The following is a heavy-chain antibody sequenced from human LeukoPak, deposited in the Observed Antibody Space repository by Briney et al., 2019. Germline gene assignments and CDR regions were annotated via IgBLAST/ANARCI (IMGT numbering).Heavy chain of an antibody. CDR1: GLTLSSYG. CDR2: IYYGGNT. CDR3: AALSGEGVKIGFDH. V-gene: IGHV3-66*01. Sequence: GGSLRLSCAASGLTLSSYGMSWFRQAPGKGLEWVSIIYYGGNTFYADPVKGRFTISRDNSKNTLYLQINSLRAEDTAVYYCAALSGEGVKIGFDHWGQGALVVVSS. J-gene: IGHJ4*02. D-gene: IGHD3-10*01.